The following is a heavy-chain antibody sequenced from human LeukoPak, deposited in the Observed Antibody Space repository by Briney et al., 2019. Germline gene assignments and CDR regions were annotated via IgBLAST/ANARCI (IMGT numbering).Heavy chain of an antibody. Sequence: GESLRLSCAASGFTFNIYGMNWVRQAPGKGPEWVSYIGHRSIDIHYADSVKGRFTISRDNAKNSLYLQMNSLRAEDTAEYFCARASRNGYDYWGRGTLVTVSS. V-gene: IGHV3-21*05. CDR2: IGHRSIDI. CDR3: ARASRNGYDY. J-gene: IGHJ4*02. CDR1: GFTFNIYG. D-gene: IGHD5-24*01.